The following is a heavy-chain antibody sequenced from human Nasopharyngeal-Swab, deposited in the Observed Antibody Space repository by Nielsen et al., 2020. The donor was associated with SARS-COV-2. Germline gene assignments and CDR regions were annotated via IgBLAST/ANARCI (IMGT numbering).Heavy chain of an antibody. V-gene: IGHV3-21*01. J-gene: IGHJ4*02. CDR1: GFTYSSYS. D-gene: IGHD5-18*01. Sequence: GESLKISCAASGFTYSSYSMNWVRQAPGKGLEWVSSISSSSSYIYYADSVKGRFTISRDNAKNSLHLQMNSLRAEDTAVYYCARDSDTRNFDYWGQGTLVTVSS. CDR2: ISSSSSYI. CDR3: ARDSDTRNFDY.